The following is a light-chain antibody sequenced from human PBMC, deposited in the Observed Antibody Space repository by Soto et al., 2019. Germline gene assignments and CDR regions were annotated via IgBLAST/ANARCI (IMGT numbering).Light chain of an antibody. V-gene: IGKV3-20*01. CDR1: QSVRSSY. CDR2: GAS. CDR3: QQYGDMWT. J-gene: IGKJ1*01. Sequence: VLTQSPGTLSLSPGERATLNCRASQSVRSSYLAWYQQQPGQAPRLLIHGASRRATGIPDRFSGSGSGTDFTLTINRLEPEDFAVYFCQQYGDMWTFGQGTKADIK.